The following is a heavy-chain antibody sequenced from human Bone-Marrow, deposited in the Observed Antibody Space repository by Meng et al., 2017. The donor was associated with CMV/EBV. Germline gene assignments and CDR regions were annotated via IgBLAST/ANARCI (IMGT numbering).Heavy chain of an antibody. CDR3: ARDHGQLWYDLYYFDY. D-gene: IGHD5-18*01. J-gene: IGHJ4*02. Sequence: ETLSLTCTVSGGSISSSSYYWGWIRQPPGKGLEWVANIKQDGSEKYYVDSVKGRFTISRDNAKNSLYLQMNSLRAEDTAVYYCARDHGQLWYDLYYFDYWGQGTLVTVSS. V-gene: IGHV3-7*01. CDR2: IKQDGSEK. CDR1: GGSISSSSYY.